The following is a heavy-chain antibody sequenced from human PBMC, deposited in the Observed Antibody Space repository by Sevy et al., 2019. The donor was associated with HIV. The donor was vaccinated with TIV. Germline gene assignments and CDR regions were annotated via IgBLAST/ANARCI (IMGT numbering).Heavy chain of an antibody. V-gene: IGHV1-2*02. CDR1: GYTFTGQY. D-gene: IGHD7-27*01. CDR2: VNPRNGGT. J-gene: IGHJ4*02. CDR3: ARARLGPPGSLDS. Sequence: ASVKVSCKASGYTFTGQYIHWVRQVPGQGLEWVGWVNPRNGGTKTAQSFEGRVTLTRDTSISTANLEMGSLTSDDTAVYFCARARLGPPGSLDSWGQGTLVTVSS.